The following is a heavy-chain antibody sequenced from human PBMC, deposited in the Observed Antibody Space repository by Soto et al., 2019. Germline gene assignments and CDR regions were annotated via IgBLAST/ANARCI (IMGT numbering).Heavy chain of an antibody. D-gene: IGHD3-3*01. CDR3: ARDEYYDFWSGYYLVWAFHY. Sequence: QVQLVQSGAEVKKPGASVKVSCKASGYTFTSYGISWVRQAPGQGLEWMGWISAYNGNTNYAQKLQGRVTMTTDTSTSTAYMELRSLRSDDTAVYYCARDEYYDFWSGYYLVWAFHYWGQGTLVTVSS. CDR2: ISAYNGNT. V-gene: IGHV1-18*01. J-gene: IGHJ4*02. CDR1: GYTFTSYG.